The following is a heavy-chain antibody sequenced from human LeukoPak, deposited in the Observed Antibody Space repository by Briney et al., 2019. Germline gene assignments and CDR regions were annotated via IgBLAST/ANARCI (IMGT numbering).Heavy chain of an antibody. J-gene: IGHJ4*02. CDR2: ISSGSTTF. V-gene: IGHV3-48*03. CDR1: GFTFSSHE. Sequence: HPGGSLRLSCAVSGFTFSSHELAWVRQAPGTGLEFISYISSGSTTFKYADSVRGRFTISRDDAKNSVHLQMDNLRGEDTAVYYCAGGPQYGGSFVYWGQGTPVTVSS. CDR3: AGGPQYGGSFVY. D-gene: IGHD1-26*01.